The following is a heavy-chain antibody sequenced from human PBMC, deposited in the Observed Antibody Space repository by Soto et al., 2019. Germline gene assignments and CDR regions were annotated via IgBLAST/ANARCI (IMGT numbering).Heavy chain of an antibody. CDR1: GYSFTSYW. V-gene: IGHV5-51*01. CDR2: IYPGDSDT. CDR3: ARFEGVYYDFWSGQGSAFDI. Sequence: GESLKISCKGSGYSFTSYWIGWVRQMPGKGLEWMGIIYPGDSDTRYSPSFQGQVTISADKSISTAYLQWSSLKASDTAMYYCARFEGVYYDFWSGQGSAFDIWGQGTMVTVSS. D-gene: IGHD3-3*01. J-gene: IGHJ3*02.